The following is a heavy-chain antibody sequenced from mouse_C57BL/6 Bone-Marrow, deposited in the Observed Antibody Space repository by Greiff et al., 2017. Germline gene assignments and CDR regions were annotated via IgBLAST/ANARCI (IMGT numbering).Heavy chain of an antibody. J-gene: IGHJ1*03. CDR2: ISSGSSTI. V-gene: IGHV5-17*01. CDR3: ARQGITTVPWYFDV. D-gene: IGHD1-1*01. CDR1: GFTFSDYG. Sequence: EVKVVESGGGLVKPGGSLKLSCAASGFTFSDYGMHWVRQAPEKGLEWVAYISSGSSTIYYADTVKGRFTISRDNAKNTLFLQMTSLRSEDTAMYYCARQGITTVPWYFDVWGTGTTVTVSS.